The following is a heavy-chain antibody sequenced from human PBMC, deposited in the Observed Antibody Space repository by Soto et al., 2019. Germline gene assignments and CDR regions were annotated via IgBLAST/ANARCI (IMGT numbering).Heavy chain of an antibody. CDR3: ARGGVATIFGDS. CDR1: GFTFSRYS. Sequence: EVQLVESGGGLVQPGGSLRVSCAASGFTFSRYSMNWVRQAPGKGLEWLSYIDSSSKTIYYADSVKGRFIISRDNAKNSHYLQMNSLRDEDTAVYHCARGGVATIFGDSWGQGTLVTVSS. J-gene: IGHJ4*02. V-gene: IGHV3-48*02. CDR2: IDSSSKTI. D-gene: IGHD5-12*01.